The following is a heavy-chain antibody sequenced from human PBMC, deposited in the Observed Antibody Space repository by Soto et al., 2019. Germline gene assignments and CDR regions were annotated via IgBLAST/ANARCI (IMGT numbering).Heavy chain of an antibody. CDR2: IYYGGST. D-gene: IGHD2-2*01. Sequence: SETLSLTCTVSGGSISSFYWSWIRQSPGKGLEWVGYIYYGGSTKYNPSLESRVTISVDTSKNQFSLKLSSVTAADTAVYYCARQDLVPAASSNWFDPWGQGTLVTVSS. J-gene: IGHJ5*02. CDR1: GGSISSFY. CDR3: ARQDLVPAASSNWFDP. V-gene: IGHV4-59*08.